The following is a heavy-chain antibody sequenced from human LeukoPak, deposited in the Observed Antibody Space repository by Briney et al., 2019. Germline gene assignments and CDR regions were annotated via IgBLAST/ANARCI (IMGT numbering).Heavy chain of an antibody. V-gene: IGHV3-48*01. CDR3: AKDYSGKFWSGHYVIID. Sequence: PGGSLRLSCAASGFTFSSHSMNWVRQTPGKGLEWVSFIGSTSGTIYYADSVKGRFSISRENSKNTVYLQMESLRAEDTALYYCAKDYSGKFWSGHYVIIDWGQGTLVTVSS. D-gene: IGHD3-3*01. CDR1: GFTFSSHS. CDR2: IGSTSGTI. J-gene: IGHJ4*02.